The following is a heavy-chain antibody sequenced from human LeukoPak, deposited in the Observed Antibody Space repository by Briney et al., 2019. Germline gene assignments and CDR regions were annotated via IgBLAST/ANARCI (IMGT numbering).Heavy chain of an antibody. CDR1: GFTFSSYE. Sequence: QPGGSLRLSCAASGFTFSSYEMNWVRQAPGKGLEWVSYISSSGSTIYYADSVKGRLTISRDNAKNSLYLQMNSLRAEDTAVYYCARVEVVAATPDYWGQGTLVTVSS. V-gene: IGHV3-48*03. D-gene: IGHD2-15*01. CDR3: ARVEVVAATPDY. CDR2: ISSSGSTI. J-gene: IGHJ4*02.